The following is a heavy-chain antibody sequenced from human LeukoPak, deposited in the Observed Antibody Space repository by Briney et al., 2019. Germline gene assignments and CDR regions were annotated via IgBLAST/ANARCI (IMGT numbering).Heavy chain of an antibody. D-gene: IGHD2-15*01. CDR1: GFTFSNYG. Sequence: GGSLRLSCAASGFTFSNYGMHWVRQSPGKGLDWVAFVRYDGSREYYADSVKGRFTISRDNSKNTLYLQMVSLRTDDTAVYHCAKDPKGSSRYFDLWGRGTLVTVSS. CDR2: VRYDGSRE. V-gene: IGHV3-30*02. J-gene: IGHJ2*01. CDR3: AKDPKGSSRYFDL.